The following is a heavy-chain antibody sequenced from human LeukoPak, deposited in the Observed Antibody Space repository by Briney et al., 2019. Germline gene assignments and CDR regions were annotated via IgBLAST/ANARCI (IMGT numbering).Heavy chain of an antibody. V-gene: IGHV3-74*01. CDR1: GFTFSSYW. D-gene: IGHD1-14*01. J-gene: IGHJ4*02. CDR3: TRGGGTSDY. Sequence: GGSLRLSCAASGFTFSSYWMHWVRQAPGKGLVWVSRINGDGSSTSYADSVRGRFSISRDNTRNTVYMQMNSLRAEDTAVYYCTRGGGTSDYWGQGTLVTVSS. CDR2: INGDGSST.